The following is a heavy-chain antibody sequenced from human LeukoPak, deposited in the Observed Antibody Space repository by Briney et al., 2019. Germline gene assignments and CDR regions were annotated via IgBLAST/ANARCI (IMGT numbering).Heavy chain of an antibody. D-gene: IGHD2-15*01. J-gene: IGHJ6*03. CDR2: IYPGDSDT. Sequence: AESLMISSCASGYSFTSYWIGWVRQMPGKGPEWMGIIYPGDSDTRYSPSFQGQVTISADKSISTAYLQWSSLKASDTAMYYCARQLGGSGGYMDVWGKGTTVTISS. CDR1: GYSFTSYW. CDR3: ARQLGGSGGYMDV. V-gene: IGHV5-51*01.